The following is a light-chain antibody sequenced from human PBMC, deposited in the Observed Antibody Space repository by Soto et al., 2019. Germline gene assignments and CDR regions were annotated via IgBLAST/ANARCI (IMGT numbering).Light chain of an antibody. CDR2: GAS. CDR3: QQYGSSPKLT. V-gene: IGKV3-20*01. J-gene: IGKJ4*01. CDR1: QSVSSIY. Sequence: EIVLTQSPGTLSLSPGERATLSCRASQSVSSIYLAWYQQKPGQAPRLLIYGASSRATGIPDRFSGSGSGTDFTLTISRLEPEDFVVYYCQQYGSSPKLTFGGGTKVEIK.